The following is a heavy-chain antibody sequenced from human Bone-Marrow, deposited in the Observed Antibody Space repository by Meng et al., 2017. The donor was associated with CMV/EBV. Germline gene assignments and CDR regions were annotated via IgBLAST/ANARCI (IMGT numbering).Heavy chain of an antibody. CDR1: GFTFSSYW. V-gene: IGHV3-7*01. J-gene: IGHJ4*02. D-gene: IGHD2-2*01. CDR3: AREGYCSTTTCYSQVSDY. Sequence: GESLKISCAASGFTFSSYWMTWLRQAPGKGLEWVANIKQDGSERYYVDSVKGRFTISRDNAKNSLYLQMNSLRAEDTAVYYCAREGYCSTTTCYSQVSDYWGQGTLVTVSS. CDR2: IKQDGSER.